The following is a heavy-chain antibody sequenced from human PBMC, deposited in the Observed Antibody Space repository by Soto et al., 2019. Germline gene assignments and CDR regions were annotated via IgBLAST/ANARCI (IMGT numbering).Heavy chain of an antibody. Sequence: SEALSLTCTVSGGSISRYDWSWIRQPPGKGLEWIGYIYYSGSTNYNPSLKSRVTISVDTSKNQFSLKLSSVTAADTAVYYCASHPCSGGSCYYFDYWGQGTLVTVS. CDR2: IYYSGST. CDR1: GGSISRYD. V-gene: IGHV4-59*01. CDR3: ASHPCSGGSCYYFDY. J-gene: IGHJ4*02. D-gene: IGHD2-15*01.